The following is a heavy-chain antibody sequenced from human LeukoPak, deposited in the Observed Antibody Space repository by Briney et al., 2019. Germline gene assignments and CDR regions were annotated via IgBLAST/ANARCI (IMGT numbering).Heavy chain of an antibody. J-gene: IGHJ3*02. CDR2: IYHSGST. CDR1: GYSVSSGYH. V-gene: IGHV4-38-2*02. CDR3: ARDDYGDPPGAFDI. Sequence: SETLSLTCAVSGYSVSSGYHWGWIRQPPGKGLEWIGSIYHSGSTYYNPSLKSRVTISVDTSRNQFSLKLSSVTAADTAVYYCARDDYGDPPGAFDIWGQGTMVTVSS. D-gene: IGHD4-17*01.